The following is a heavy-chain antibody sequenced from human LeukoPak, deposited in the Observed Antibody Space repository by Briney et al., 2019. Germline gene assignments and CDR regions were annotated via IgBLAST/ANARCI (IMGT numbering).Heavy chain of an antibody. CDR2: MNPNRGNT. CDR1: GYTFSDHD. V-gene: IGHV1-8*01. CDR3: ARGGGGEYLDWFDF. J-gene: IGHJ5*01. D-gene: IGHD4-17*01. Sequence: ASVTVSCKASGYTFSDHDVNWVRQAPGQGGEWMGWMNPNRGNTVYAQNREGRVTITRRKSKSTAYMELSSLTSDDTAVYYCARGGGGEYLDWFDFWGQGTLVIVSS.